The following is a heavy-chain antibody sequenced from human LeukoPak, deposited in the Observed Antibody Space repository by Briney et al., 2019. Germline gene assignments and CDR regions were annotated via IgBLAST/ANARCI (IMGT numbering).Heavy chain of an antibody. D-gene: IGHD2-15*01. CDR2: INPNSGGT. CDR1: GYTFTGYY. CDR3: ARDSGLSYYCSGGSCYSPGDY. J-gene: IGHJ4*02. V-gene: IGHV1-2*04. Sequence: ASVTVSCKASGYTFTGYYMHWVRQAPGQGLEWMGWINPNSGGTNYAQKFQGWVTMTRDTSISTAYMELSRLRSEDTAVYYCARDSGLSYYCSGGSCYSPGDYWGQGTLVTVSS.